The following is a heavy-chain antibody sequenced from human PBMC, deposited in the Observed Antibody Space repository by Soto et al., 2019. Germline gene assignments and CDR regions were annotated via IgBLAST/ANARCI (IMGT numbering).Heavy chain of an antibody. J-gene: IGHJ5*02. V-gene: IGHV4-30-4*01. Sequence: SETLSLTCTVSGGSISSGDYYWSWIRQPPGKGLEWIGYIYYRGSTYYNPSLKSRVTISVDTSKNQFSLKLSSVTAADTAVYYCARVRDSSGYYHNWFDPWGQGTLVTVSS. CDR2: IYYRGST. CDR3: ARVRDSSGYYHNWFDP. CDR1: GGSISSGDYY. D-gene: IGHD3-22*01.